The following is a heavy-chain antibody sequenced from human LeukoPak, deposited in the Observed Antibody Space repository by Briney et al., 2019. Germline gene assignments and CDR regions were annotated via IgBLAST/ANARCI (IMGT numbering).Heavy chain of an antibody. Sequence: SETLSLTCAVYGGSFSGYYWSWIRQPPGKGLEWIGEINHSGSTNYNPSLKSRVTISLDTSKNQFSLMLSSVTAADTAVYYCARVLGGPAGELSLDYWGQGTLVTVSS. D-gene: IGHD3-10*01. CDR2: INHSGST. V-gene: IGHV4-34*01. CDR1: GGSFSGYY. J-gene: IGHJ4*02. CDR3: ARVLGGPAGELSLDY.